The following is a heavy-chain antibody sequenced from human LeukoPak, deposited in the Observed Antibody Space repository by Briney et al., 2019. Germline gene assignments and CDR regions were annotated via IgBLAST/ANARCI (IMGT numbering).Heavy chain of an antibody. CDR3: AKGDEDYYDSSGYPTLDY. V-gene: IGHV3-23*01. D-gene: IGHD3-22*01. Sequence: GRSLRLSCAASGFTFSSYAMSWVRQAPGKGLEWVSAISGSGGSTYYADSVKGRFTISRDNSKNTLYLQMNSLRAEDTAVYYCAKGDEDYYDSSGYPTLDYWGQGTLVTVSS. J-gene: IGHJ4*02. CDR2: ISGSGGST. CDR1: GFTFSSYA.